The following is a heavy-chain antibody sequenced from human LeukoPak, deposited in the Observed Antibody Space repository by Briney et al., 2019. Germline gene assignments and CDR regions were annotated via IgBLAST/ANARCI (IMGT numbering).Heavy chain of an antibody. D-gene: IGHD6-19*01. Sequence: GGSLRLSCAASGFTFSNYAMNWVRQAPGKGLEWVSGISDTGGSTYYADSVKGRFTISRDNSKNTLYLQMNSLRAEDTAVYYCAKAPSGWYYYYGMDVWGQGTTVTVSS. CDR3: AKAPSGWYYYYGMDV. V-gene: IGHV3-23*01. J-gene: IGHJ6*02. CDR2: ISDTGGST. CDR1: GFTFSNYA.